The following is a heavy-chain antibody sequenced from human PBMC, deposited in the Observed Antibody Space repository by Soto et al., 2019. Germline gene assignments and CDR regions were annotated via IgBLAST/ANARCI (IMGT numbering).Heavy chain of an antibody. D-gene: IGHD1-1*01. J-gene: IGHJ4*02. Sequence: EVQLVESGGGLVKPGGSLRLSCAASGLTFSSYSMNWVRQAPGKGLEWVSSISSSSNNMYYADSVKGRFTISRDNAKNSLYLPMNSLRAEDTAVYYCARDLASAPGTFDYWGQGTLVTVSS. V-gene: IGHV3-21*01. CDR1: GLTFSSYS. CDR3: ARDLASAPGTFDY. CDR2: ISSSSNNM.